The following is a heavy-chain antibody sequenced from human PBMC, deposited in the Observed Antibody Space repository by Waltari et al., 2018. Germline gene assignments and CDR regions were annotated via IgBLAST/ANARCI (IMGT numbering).Heavy chain of an antibody. V-gene: IGHV3-23*04. CDR2: ISGSGGST. D-gene: IGHD4-17*01. CDR3: AKDLGLRWDPLDY. Sequence: VQLVESGGGVVQPGRSLRLSCAASGSTFGSYAMQWVRQAPGKGLEWVSAISGSGGSTYYADSVKGRFTISRDNSKNTLYLQMNSLRAEDTAVYYCAKDLGLRWDPLDYWGQGTLVTVSS. CDR1: GSTFGSYA. J-gene: IGHJ4*02.